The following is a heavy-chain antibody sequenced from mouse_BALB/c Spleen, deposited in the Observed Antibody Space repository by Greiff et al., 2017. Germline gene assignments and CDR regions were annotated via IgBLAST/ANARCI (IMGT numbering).Heavy chain of an antibody. CDR2: INPSNGGT. CDR1: GYTFTNYW. CDR3: TISGYYAMDY. D-gene: IGHD4-1*01. V-gene: IGHV1S16*01. J-gene: IGHJ4*01. Sequence: QVQLQQSGAELVRPGTSVKISCKASGYTFTNYWLGWVKQRPGHGLEWIGEINPSNGGTNYNEKFKRKATLTVDKSSSTAYMQLSSLTSEDSAVYYCTISGYYAMDYWGQGTSVTVSS.